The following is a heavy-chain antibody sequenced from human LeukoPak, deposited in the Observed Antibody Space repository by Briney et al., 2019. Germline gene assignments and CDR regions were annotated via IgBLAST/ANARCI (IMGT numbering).Heavy chain of an antibody. J-gene: IGHJ5*02. CDR2: MNHIGNEI. V-gene: IGHV3-7*04. D-gene: IGHD7-27*01. CDR1: GFPFSHYW. CDR3: ARANWGTEA. Sequence: GGSLGLSCLGSGFPFSHYWMTWVRRAPGRGVEWVVNMNHIGNEIYHADSVKGRYTITRDNSKNSLYLQMRSLSVEDTAVYFCARANWGTEAWGQGTLVTVSS.